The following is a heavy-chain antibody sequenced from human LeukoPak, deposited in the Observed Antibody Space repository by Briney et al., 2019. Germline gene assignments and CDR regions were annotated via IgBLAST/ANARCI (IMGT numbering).Heavy chain of an antibody. CDR1: GFTFSDYY. J-gene: IGHJ6*02. CDR2: ISSSGSTI. V-gene: IGHV3-11*01. CDR3: ARDVPYFYGMDV. Sequence: TSGRSLRLSCAASGFTFSDYYMSWIRQAPGKGLEWVSYISSSGSTIYYADSVKGRFTISRDNAKNSLYLQMNSLRAEDTAVYYCARDVPYFYGMDVWGQGTTVTVSS.